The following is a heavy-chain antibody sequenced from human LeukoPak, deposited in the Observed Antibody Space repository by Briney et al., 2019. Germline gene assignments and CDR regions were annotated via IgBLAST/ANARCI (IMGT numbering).Heavy chain of an antibody. CDR3: AKGDSSSSEGGY. CDR2: IRSNVNNK. Sequence: GGSLRLSCAASGFTFSRYGMHWVRQAPGKGPEWVAFIRSNVNNKYYADSVKGRFTILRDNSKNTLYLQMNSLRPEDTAVYYCAKGDSSSSEGGYRGQGTLVTVSS. CDR1: GFTFSRYG. D-gene: IGHD6-6*01. J-gene: IGHJ4*02. V-gene: IGHV3-30*02.